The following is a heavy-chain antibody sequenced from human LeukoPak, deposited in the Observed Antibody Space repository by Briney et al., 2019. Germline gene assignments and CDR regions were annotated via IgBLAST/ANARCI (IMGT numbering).Heavy chain of an antibody. Sequence: KASETLSLTCTVSGGPISRYYWSWIRQPPGKGLEWIGHIYDSGITNYKPSLKSRVTISVDTSKNQYSLKLSSVTAADTAVYYCARVSGYCSGGACYSRRHFDHWGQGTLVTVSS. D-gene: IGHD2-15*01. V-gene: IGHV4-59*01. CDR2: IYDSGIT. CDR3: ARVSGYCSGGACYSRRHFDH. CDR1: GGPISRYY. J-gene: IGHJ4*02.